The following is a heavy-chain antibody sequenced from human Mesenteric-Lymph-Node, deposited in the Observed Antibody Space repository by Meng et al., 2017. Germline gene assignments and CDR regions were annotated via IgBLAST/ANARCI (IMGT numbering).Heavy chain of an antibody. V-gene: IGHV2-5*02. CDR1: GFSLSTSGVG. D-gene: IGHD6-6*01. J-gene: IGHJ5*02. CDR3: AHSPSIAAPTRGTWFDP. Sequence: QIILKESRPTLVKPTQTLTLTCTFSGFSLSTSGVGVGWIRQPPGKALEWLALIYWDDDKRYSPSLKSRLTITKDTSKNQVVLTMTNMDPVDTATYYCAHSPSIAAPTRGTWFDPWGQGTLVTVSS. CDR2: IYWDDDK.